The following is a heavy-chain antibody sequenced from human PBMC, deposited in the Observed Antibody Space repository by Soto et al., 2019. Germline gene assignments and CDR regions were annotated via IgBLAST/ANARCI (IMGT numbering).Heavy chain of an antibody. V-gene: IGHV3-74*01. CDR1: GFTFSTYW. D-gene: IGHD2-8*01. CDR2: IKSDGTST. J-gene: IGHJ4*01. Sequence: EVQLVESGGGLVQPGGSLRLSCAVSGFTFSTYWMHWVRQAPGKGLVWVSGIKSDGTSTYYADSVKGRFTISRDNTRNTLYLQMSSLRAEDTGLYYCTREQQLWIGAYAYWGHGALVTVSS. CDR3: TREQQLWIGAYAY.